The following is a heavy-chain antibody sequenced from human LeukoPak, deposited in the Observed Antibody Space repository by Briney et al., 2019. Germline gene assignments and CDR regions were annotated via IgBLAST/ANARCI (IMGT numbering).Heavy chain of an antibody. Sequence: GGSLRLSCAASGITFSDFYMSWIRQAPGKGLEWVSYISSSGSTIYYGDSVRGRFTISRDNAKNSLYLQMNSLRAEDTALYYCARGDRLTYYYYYGMDVWGQGTTVTVSS. D-gene: IGHD6-19*01. CDR1: GITFSDFY. J-gene: IGHJ6*02. CDR2: ISSSGSTI. V-gene: IGHV3-11*01. CDR3: ARGDRLTYYYYYGMDV.